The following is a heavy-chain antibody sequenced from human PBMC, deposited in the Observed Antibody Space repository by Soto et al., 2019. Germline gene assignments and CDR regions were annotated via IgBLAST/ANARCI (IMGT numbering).Heavy chain of an antibody. V-gene: IGHV1-18*01. D-gene: IGHD3-10*01. CDR2: ISAYNGNT. J-gene: IGHJ4*02. Sequence: QVQLVQSGAEVKKPGASVKVSCKTSGYTFSSYGISWVRQAPGQGLEWMGWISAYNGNTNYAQKLQGRVTMTTDTSTSTAYMELRSLTSDDTAVYYCARETGSHSYGSGSYYASDYWGQGTLVTVSS. CDR1: GYTFSSYG. CDR3: ARETGSHSYGSGSYYASDY.